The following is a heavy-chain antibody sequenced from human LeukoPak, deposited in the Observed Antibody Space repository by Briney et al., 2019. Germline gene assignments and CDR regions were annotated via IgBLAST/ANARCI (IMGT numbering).Heavy chain of an antibody. CDR3: ARRVGSGWPVQH. J-gene: IGHJ1*01. Sequence: ASVKVSCKASGYTFSSYDINWVRQATGQGLEWMGWMNPNSGNTGYAQKFQGRLNMTRNTSISTAYMELSSLRSEDTAVYYCARRVGSGWPVQHWGQGTLITVSS. CDR2: MNPNSGNT. D-gene: IGHD6-19*01. V-gene: IGHV1-8*01. CDR1: GYTFSSYD.